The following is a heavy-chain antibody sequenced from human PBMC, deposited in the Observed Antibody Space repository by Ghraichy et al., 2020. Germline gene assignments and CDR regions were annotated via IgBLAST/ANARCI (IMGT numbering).Heavy chain of an antibody. J-gene: IGHJ5*02. V-gene: IGHV3-23*01. Sequence: GGSPNISCVASGFTFSSYAMTWVRQAPGKGLEWVSVISGSGGTTYYADSVKGRFTISRDSSKNTLYLQMNSLRAEDTAVYYCAKGVTNWGNNWFDPWGQGTLVTVSS. CDR1: GFTFSSYA. D-gene: IGHD7-27*01. CDR2: ISGSGGTT. CDR3: AKGVTNWGNNWFDP.